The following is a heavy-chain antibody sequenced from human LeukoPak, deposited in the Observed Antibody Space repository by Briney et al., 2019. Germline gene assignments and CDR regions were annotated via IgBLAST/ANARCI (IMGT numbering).Heavy chain of an antibody. CDR3: ARVQYGSGSQNFDY. V-gene: IGHV3-21*01. Sequence: GGSLRLSCAASGFTFSSYSMNWVRQAPGKRLEWVSSISSSSSYIYYADSVKGRFTISRDNAKNSLYLQMNSLRAEDTAVYYCARVQYGSGSQNFDYWGQGTLVTVSS. D-gene: IGHD3-10*01. CDR2: ISSSSSYI. CDR1: GFTFSSYS. J-gene: IGHJ4*02.